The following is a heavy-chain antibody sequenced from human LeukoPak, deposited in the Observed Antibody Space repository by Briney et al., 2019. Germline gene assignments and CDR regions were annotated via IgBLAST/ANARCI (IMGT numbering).Heavy chain of an antibody. Sequence: GWSLRLSCAASGFTFSSYGMHWVRQAPGKGLEWVAFIRYDGSNKYYADSVKGRFTISRDNSKNTLYLQMNSLRAEDTAVYYCAKDMTPFFYGSGRDYFDYWGQGTLVTVSS. V-gene: IGHV3-30*02. CDR2: IRYDGSNK. J-gene: IGHJ4*02. D-gene: IGHD3-10*01. CDR1: GFTFSSYG. CDR3: AKDMTPFFYGSGRDYFDY.